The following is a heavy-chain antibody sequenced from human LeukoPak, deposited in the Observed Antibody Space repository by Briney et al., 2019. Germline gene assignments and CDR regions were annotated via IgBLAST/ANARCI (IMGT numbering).Heavy chain of an antibody. CDR3: ARGSMHGSGSPYYLDY. Sequence: SETLSLTCAVYGGSFNGYYWSWIRQPPGKGPEWIGEINHGGSTNYNASLKSRVTILVDTSKNQFSLWLSSVTVADTAVYYCARGSMHGSGSPYYLDYWGQGTLVTVSS. CDR2: INHGGST. J-gene: IGHJ4*02. V-gene: IGHV4-34*01. D-gene: IGHD3-10*01. CDR1: GGSFNGYY.